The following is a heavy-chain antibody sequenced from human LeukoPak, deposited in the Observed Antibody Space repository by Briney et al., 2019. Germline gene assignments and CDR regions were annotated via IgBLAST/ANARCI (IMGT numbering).Heavy chain of an antibody. J-gene: IGHJ4*02. CDR2: ISDSGGKT. CDR3: AKDRLVHYS. V-gene: IGHV3-23*01. CDR1: GFTFRNSA. Sequence: GGSLRLSCAASGFTFRNSAMSWVRQAPGKGPEWVSAISDSGGKTYYSDSVKGRFTISRDNSKNTLYLQMNSLRGDDTAVYYCAKDRLVHYSSGQGTLVTVSS. D-gene: IGHD6-13*01.